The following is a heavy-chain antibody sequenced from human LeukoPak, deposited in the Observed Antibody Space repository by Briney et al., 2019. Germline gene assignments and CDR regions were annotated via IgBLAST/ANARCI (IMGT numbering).Heavy chain of an antibody. CDR3: ARRGRGLRYYFDSSGYYVFDS. J-gene: IGHJ4*02. V-gene: IGHV3-33*01. CDR2: IWYDGSEQ. CDR1: GFTFSTYA. Sequence: GRSLRLSCAASGFTFSTYAIHWVRQAPGKGLGWVAVIWYDGSEQYYADSVKGRFIISRDNSKSTSDLQMNSLRAEDTAVYYCARRGRGLRYYFDSSGYYVFDSWGQGDLVTVSS. D-gene: IGHD3-22*01.